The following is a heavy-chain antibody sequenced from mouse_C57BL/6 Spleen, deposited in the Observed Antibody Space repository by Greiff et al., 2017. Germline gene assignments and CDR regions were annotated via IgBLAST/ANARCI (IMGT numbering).Heavy chain of an antibody. Sequence: VQLQQPGAELVKPGASVKLSCKASGYTFTSYWMHWVKQRPGQGLEWIGMIHPNSGSTNYNEKFKSKATLTVDKSSSTAYMQLSSLTSEDSAVYYCATLDSSGYVTFAYWGQGTLVTVSA. D-gene: IGHD3-2*02. V-gene: IGHV1-64*01. CDR2: IHPNSGST. J-gene: IGHJ3*01. CDR1: GYTFTSYW. CDR3: ATLDSSGYVTFAY.